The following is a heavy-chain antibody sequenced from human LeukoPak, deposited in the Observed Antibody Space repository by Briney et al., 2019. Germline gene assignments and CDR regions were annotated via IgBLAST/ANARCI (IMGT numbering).Heavy chain of an antibody. Sequence: GGTLRLSCAASGFTFTKYAMSWVRQAAGKGLEWVSAIGGSGTKTFYAESVKGRFTISRDNAKNSLYLQMNSLRDDDTAVYYCTRDKGWQQFDSWGQGTLVTVSS. J-gene: IGHJ4*02. D-gene: IGHD5-24*01. V-gene: IGHV3-23*01. CDR3: TRDKGWQQFDS. CDR2: IGGSGTKT. CDR1: GFTFTKYA.